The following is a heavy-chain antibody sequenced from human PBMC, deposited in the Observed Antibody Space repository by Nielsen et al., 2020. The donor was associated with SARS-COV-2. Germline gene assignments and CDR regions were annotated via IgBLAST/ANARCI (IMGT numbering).Heavy chain of an antibody. CDR1: GASISRGDYY. CDR3: ARGRGPNYDYVWGSYRPRWFDP. J-gene: IGHJ5*02. D-gene: IGHD3-16*02. Sequence: SETLSLTCTVSGASISRGDYYWSWIRQPPGKGLEWIGEINHSGSTNYNPSLKSRVTISVDTSKNQFSLKLSSVTAADTAVYYCARGRGPNYDYVWGSYRPRWFDPWGQGTLVTVSS. V-gene: IGHV4-34*01. CDR2: INHSGST.